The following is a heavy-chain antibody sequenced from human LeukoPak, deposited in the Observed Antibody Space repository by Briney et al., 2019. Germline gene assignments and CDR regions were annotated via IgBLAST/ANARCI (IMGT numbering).Heavy chain of an antibody. D-gene: IGHD3-22*01. CDR3: ARDDDDSSGYYFGVSDY. CDR1: GFTFSSYA. CDR2: ISSNGGST. J-gene: IGHJ4*02. Sequence: GGSLRLSCAASGFTFSSYAMHWVRQAPGKGLKYVSAISSNGGSTYYANSVKGRFTISRDNSKNTLYLQMGSLRAEDMAVYYCARDDDDSSGYYFGVSDYWGQGTLVTVSS. V-gene: IGHV3-64*01.